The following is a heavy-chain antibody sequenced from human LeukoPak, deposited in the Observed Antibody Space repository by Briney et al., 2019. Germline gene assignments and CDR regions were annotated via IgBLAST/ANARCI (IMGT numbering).Heavy chain of an antibody. CDR3: ARVPGYSSSTRRQG. V-gene: IGHV1-2*02. Sequence: ASVKVSCKASGYTFTGYYMHWVRQAPGQGLEWMGWINPNSGGTNYAQKFQGRVTMTRDTSISTAYMELSRLRSDDTAVYYCARVPGYSSSTRRQGWGQGTLVTVSS. CDR2: INPNSGGT. D-gene: IGHD6-13*01. J-gene: IGHJ4*02. CDR1: GYTFTGYY.